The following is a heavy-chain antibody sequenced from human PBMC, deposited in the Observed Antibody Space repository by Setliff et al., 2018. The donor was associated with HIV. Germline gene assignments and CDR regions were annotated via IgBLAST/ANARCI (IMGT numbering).Heavy chain of an antibody. D-gene: IGHD3-22*01. CDR1: GASVNSHY. CDR3: AGVLSSGYYDGP. J-gene: IGHJ5*02. Sequence: TSETLSLTCTVSGASVNSHYWAWIRQPPGKGLEWIGSLYYSGNTNYNPPLKSRVTISADTSKNQFSLKLRSVTAADTAVYYCAGVLSSGYYDGPWGQGTLVTVSS. V-gene: IGHV4-59*02. CDR2: LYYSGNT.